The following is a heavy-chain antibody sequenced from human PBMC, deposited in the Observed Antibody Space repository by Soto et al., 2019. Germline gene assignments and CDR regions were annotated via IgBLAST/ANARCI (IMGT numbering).Heavy chain of an antibody. CDR2: TYSGGST. Sequence: GGSLRLSCAASGFTVSSNYMSWVRQAPGKGLEWVSVTYSGGSTYYADSVKGRFTISRDNSKNTLYLQMNSLRAEDTAVYYCARVTYYYDSSGYYWPWGQGTLVTVSS. CDR3: ARVTYYYDSSGYYWP. J-gene: IGHJ5*02. CDR1: GFTVSSNY. D-gene: IGHD3-22*01. V-gene: IGHV3-66*01.